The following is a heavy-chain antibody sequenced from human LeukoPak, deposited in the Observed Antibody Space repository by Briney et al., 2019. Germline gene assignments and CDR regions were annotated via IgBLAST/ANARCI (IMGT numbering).Heavy chain of an antibody. D-gene: IGHD2-2*01. J-gene: IGHJ4*02. V-gene: IGHV3-23*01. Sequence: GGSLRLSCAASGFTFSSYAMSWVRQAPGKGVEWVSAISGSGGSTYYADSVKGRFTISRDNSKNTLYLQMNSLRAEDTAVYYCAKPLSPRGLVVPAAIGYWGQGTLVTVSS. CDR2: ISGSGGST. CDR1: GFTFSSYA. CDR3: AKPLSPRGLVVPAAIGY.